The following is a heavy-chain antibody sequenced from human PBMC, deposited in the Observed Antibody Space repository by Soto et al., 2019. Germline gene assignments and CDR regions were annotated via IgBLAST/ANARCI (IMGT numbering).Heavy chain of an antibody. Sequence: QVQLVDSGGTVVQPGRSLRLACAASGFIFSTYALNWVRQAPGRGLEWVAVISYDGNIKYYADSVKGRFTISRANSKNTLYLQMNSLRPEDTARYFWARDAHQYGGPYSRWFDTWGQGTRVTVSS. CDR3: ARDAHQYGGPYSRWFDT. J-gene: IGHJ5*02. V-gene: IGHV3-30-3*01. CDR1: GFIFSTYA. D-gene: IGHD2-21*01. CDR2: ISYDGNIK.